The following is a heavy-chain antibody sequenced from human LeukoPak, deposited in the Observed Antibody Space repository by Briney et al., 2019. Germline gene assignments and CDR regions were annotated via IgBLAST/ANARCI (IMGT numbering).Heavy chain of an antibody. J-gene: IGHJ5*02. D-gene: IGHD1-26*01. CDR3: ARSSYEFVWFDP. CDR2: IIPIFGTA. V-gene: IGHV1-69*06. CDR1: GYTFTGYY. Sequence: ASVKVSCKASGYTFTGYYMHWVRQAPGQGLEWMGGIIPIFGTANYAQKFQGRVTITADKSTSTAYMELSSLRSEDTAVYYCARSSYEFVWFDPWGQGTLVTVSS.